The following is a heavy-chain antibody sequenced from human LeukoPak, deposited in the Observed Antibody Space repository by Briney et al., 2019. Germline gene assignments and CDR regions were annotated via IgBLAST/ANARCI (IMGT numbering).Heavy chain of an antibody. Sequence: ASVKVSCKASGGTFSSYAISWVRQAPGQGLEWMGGIIPIFGTANYAQKFQGRVTITADKSTSTAYMELSSLRSEDTAVYYCARGTNYGGKSFDYWGQGTLVTVSS. CDR1: GGTFSSYA. D-gene: IGHD4-23*01. CDR2: IIPIFGTA. V-gene: IGHV1-69*06. J-gene: IGHJ4*02. CDR3: ARGTNYGGKSFDY.